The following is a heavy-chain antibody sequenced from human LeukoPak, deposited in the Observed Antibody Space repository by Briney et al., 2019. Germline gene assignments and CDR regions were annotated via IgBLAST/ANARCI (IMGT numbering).Heavy chain of an antibody. V-gene: IGHV4-34*01. Sequence: SETLSLTCAVYGGSFSGYYWSWIRQPPGKGLEWIGEINHSGSTNYNPSLKSRVTISVDTSKNQFSLKLSSVTAADTAVYYCARDLGLVRGAFDIWGQGTMVTVSS. CDR1: GGSFSGYY. CDR2: INHSGST. J-gene: IGHJ3*02. D-gene: IGHD6-19*01. CDR3: ARDLGLVRGAFDI.